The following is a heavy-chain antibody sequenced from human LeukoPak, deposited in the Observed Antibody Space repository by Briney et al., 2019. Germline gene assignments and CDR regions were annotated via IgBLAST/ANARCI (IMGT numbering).Heavy chain of an antibody. D-gene: IGHD6-19*01. CDR3: AKVEIAVAGSGYAFDI. J-gene: IGHJ3*02. CDR2: ISYDGSNK. CDR1: GFTFSSYG. Sequence: QPGGSLGLSCAASGFTFSSYGMHWVRQAPGKGLEWVAVISYDGSNKYYADSVKGRFTISRDNSKNTLYLQMNSLRAEDTAVYYCAKVEIAVAGSGYAFDIWGQGTMVTVSS. V-gene: IGHV3-30*18.